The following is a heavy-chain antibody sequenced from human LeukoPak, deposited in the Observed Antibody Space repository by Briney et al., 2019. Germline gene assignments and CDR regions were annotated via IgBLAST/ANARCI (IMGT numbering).Heavy chain of an antibody. J-gene: IGHJ5*02. D-gene: IGHD2-15*01. CDR2: ILPIFGTA. CDR1: GGTFSSYA. CDR3: ARGYCSGGSCNEWFDP. V-gene: IGHV1-69*06. Sequence: SVKVSCKASGGTFSSYAISWVRQAPGQGLEWMGGILPIFGTANYAQKFQGRVTITADKSTSTAYMELSSLRSEDTAVYYCARGYCSGGSCNEWFDPWGQGTLVTVSS.